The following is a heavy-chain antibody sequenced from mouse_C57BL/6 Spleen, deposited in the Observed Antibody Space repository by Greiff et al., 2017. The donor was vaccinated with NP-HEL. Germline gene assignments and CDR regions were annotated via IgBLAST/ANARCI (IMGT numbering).Heavy chain of an antibody. V-gene: IGHV1-69*01. CDR1: GYTFTSYW. CDR3: ARSSKQAMDY. J-gene: IGHJ4*01. Sequence: QVQLQQPGAELVMPGASVKLSCKASGYTFTSYWMHWVKQRPGQGLEWIGEIDPSDSYTNYNQKFKGKSTLTVDKSSSTAYMQLSSLTSEDSAVYYCARSSKQAMDYWGQGTSVTVSS. CDR2: IDPSDSYT. D-gene: IGHD2-5*01.